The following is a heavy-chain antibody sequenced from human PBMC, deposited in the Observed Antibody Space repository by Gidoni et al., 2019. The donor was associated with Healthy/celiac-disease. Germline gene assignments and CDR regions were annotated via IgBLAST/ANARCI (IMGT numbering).Heavy chain of an antibody. D-gene: IGHD4-17*01. J-gene: IGHJ4*01. Sequence: EVQRVESGGGLVQRGGSLRLSCAASGCTFSSDEMTWVRQAPGKGLEWFSYISSSGSTIYYADSVNGRFTISRDNAKNLLYLQMTSLRAEDTAVYYCARDIGDYFYDDYWGHGTLVTVSS. CDR1: GCTFSSDE. CDR3: ARDIGDYFYDDY. V-gene: IGHV3-48*03. CDR2: ISSSGSTI.